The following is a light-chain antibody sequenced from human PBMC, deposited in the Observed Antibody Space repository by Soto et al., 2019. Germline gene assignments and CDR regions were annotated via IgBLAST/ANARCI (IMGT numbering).Light chain of an antibody. CDR3: QQYVTSSPRT. CDR1: HTISSSY. J-gene: IGKJ1*01. V-gene: IGKV3-20*01. CDR2: GIS. Sequence: EIVLTQSPGTLSLSPGERATLSCRASHTISSSYLAWYQQKPGQAPRLLMYGISRRATGIPDRFSGSGSGTDFTLTRREPEDFAVYYCQQYVTSSPRTFGQGTKVDIK.